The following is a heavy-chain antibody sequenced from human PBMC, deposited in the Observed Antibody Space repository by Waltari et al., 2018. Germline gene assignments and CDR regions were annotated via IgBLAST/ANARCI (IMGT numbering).Heavy chain of an antibody. J-gene: IGHJ3*02. CDR2: ISGSGGST. CDR3: AKDPTWYYYGSGNGAAFDI. D-gene: IGHD3-10*01. Sequence: EVQLVESGGGLVQPGGSLRLSCAASGFTFSSYAMSWVRQAPGKGLEWVSAISGSGGSTYYADSVKGRFTISRDNSKNTLYLQMNSLRAEDTAVYYCAKDPTWYYYGSGNGAAFDIWSQGTMVTVSS. CDR1: GFTFSSYA. V-gene: IGHV3-23*04.